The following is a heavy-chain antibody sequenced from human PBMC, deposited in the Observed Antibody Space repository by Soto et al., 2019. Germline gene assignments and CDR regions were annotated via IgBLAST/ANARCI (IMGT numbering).Heavy chain of an antibody. CDR3: ARPDYGDYGPYGMDV. D-gene: IGHD4-17*01. J-gene: IGHJ6*02. CDR2: ISSSSSTI. Sequence: GGSLRLSCAASGFTFSSYSMNWVRQAPGKGLEWVSYISSSSSTIYYADSVKGRFTISRDNAKNSLYLQMNSLRDEDTAVYYCARPDYGDYGPYGMDVWGQGTTVTVSS. CDR1: GFTFSSYS. V-gene: IGHV3-48*02.